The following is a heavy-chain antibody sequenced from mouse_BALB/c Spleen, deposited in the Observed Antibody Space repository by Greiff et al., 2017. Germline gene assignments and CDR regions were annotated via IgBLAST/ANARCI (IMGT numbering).Heavy chain of an antibody. J-gene: IGHJ1*01. D-gene: IGHD1-1*01. CDR3: ARNRGDYCGSSYSLWYFDV. V-gene: IGHV2-2*02. Sequence: VQLQESGPGLVQPSQSLSISCTVSGFSLTSYGVHWVRQSPGKGLEWLGVIWSGGSTAYNAAFISRLSIITDNAKSQVFFKMNRLQANDTDIYYCARNRGDYCGSSYSLWYFDVWGAGTTVTVSS. CDR1: GFSLTSYG. CDR2: IWSGGST.